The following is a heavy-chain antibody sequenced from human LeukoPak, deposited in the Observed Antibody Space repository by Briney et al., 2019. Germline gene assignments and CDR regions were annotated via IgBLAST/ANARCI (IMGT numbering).Heavy chain of an antibody. CDR3: VSPGVYYDSSGYYPFDY. CDR1: GYTFTSSD. V-gene: IGHV1-8*01. CDR2: MNPNSGNT. D-gene: IGHD3-22*01. J-gene: IGHJ4*02. Sequence: ASVKVSCKASGYTFTSSDINWVRQATGQGLEWMGWMNPNSGNTGYAQKFQGRVTMTRNTSIRTAYMEMSSLRSEDTAVYYCVSPGVYYDSSGYYPFDYWGQGTLVTVSS.